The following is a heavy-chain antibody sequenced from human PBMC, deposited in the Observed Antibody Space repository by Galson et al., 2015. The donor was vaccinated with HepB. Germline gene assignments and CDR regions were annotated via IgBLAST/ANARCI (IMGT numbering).Heavy chain of an antibody. CDR2: IYPGDSDT. J-gene: IGHJ6*02. CDR3: ARHISSGTSYYYGMDV. Sequence: QSGAEVTKPGESLKISCKGSGYSFTSYWIGWVRQMPGKGLEWMGIIYPGDSDTRYSPSFQGQVTISADKSISTAYLQWSSLKASDTAMYYCARHISSGTSYYYGMDVWGQGTTVTVSS. D-gene: IGHD6-6*01. CDR1: GYSFTSYW. V-gene: IGHV5-51*01.